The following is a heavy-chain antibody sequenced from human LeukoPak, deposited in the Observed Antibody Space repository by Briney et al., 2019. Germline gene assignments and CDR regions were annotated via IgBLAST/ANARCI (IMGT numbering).Heavy chain of an antibody. V-gene: IGHV1-8*01. CDR1: GHTFSSYD. J-gene: IGHJ4*02. D-gene: IGHD1-14*01. Sequence: GASVKVSCKASGHTFSSYDVTWVRQATGQGLEWMGWLNPNSGNTGFAPKFKGRVTLTSDTSINTAYMELSSLRSDDTAVYYCGRGIRNRLYSDSWGQGTLITVSS. CDR2: LNPNSGNT. CDR3: GRGIRNRLYSDS.